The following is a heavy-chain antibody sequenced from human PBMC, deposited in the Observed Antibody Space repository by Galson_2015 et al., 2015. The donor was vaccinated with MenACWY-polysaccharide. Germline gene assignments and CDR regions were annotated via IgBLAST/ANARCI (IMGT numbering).Heavy chain of an antibody. CDR2: THYSGGT. CDR3: ARIEGMNRGNYYNYGWFDP. J-gene: IGHJ5*02. CDR1: GGSMSAYH. Sequence: ETLSLTCTVSGGSMSAYHWTWIRQSPGKGLEWIGWTHYSGGTKYSPSLTSRVTISIDTSENQFSLKLSSVTAADTAVYYCARIEGMNRGNYYNYGWFDPWGQGTLVTVSA. V-gene: IGHV4-59*01. D-gene: IGHD5-18*01.